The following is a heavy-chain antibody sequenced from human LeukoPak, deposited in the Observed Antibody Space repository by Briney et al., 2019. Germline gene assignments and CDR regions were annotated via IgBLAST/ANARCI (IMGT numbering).Heavy chain of an antibody. D-gene: IGHD2-15*01. CDR1: GYTFTDYY. Sequence: ASVKVSCKASGYTFTDYYIHWVRQAPGQGLEWMGWINPNSGGTNYAQNFQGRVTMTRDTSISTAYMELRSLTSDDTAVYYCARWYCGGGSCYSYYYGMDVWGQGTTVTVSS. CDR3: ARWYCGGGSCYSYYYGMDV. J-gene: IGHJ6*02. V-gene: IGHV1-2*02. CDR2: INPNSGGT.